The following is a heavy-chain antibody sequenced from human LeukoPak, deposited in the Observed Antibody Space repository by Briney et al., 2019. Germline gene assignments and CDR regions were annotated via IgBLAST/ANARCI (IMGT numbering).Heavy chain of an antibody. J-gene: IGHJ4*02. CDR1: GGSISSSNW. CDR2: IYHSGST. V-gene: IGHV4-4*02. Sequence: SGTLSLTCAVSGGSISSSNWWRWVREPPGKGLEWVGEIYHSGSTNYNPSLKSRVTISVDKSKNQFSLKLSSVTAADTAVYYCARSPWGLSTAMYYFDYWGQGTLVTVSS. D-gene: IGHD3-16*02. CDR3: ARSPWGLSTAMYYFDY.